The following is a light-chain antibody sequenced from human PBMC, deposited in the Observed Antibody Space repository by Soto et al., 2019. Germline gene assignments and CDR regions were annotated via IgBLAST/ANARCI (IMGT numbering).Light chain of an antibody. CDR3: CSYVGSSILM. J-gene: IGLJ3*02. Sequence: QSALTQPASVSGSPGQSITISCTGTSRDIGLYNLVSWYQQLPGKAPKLIIYEVNERPSGISDRFSGSKSGNTASLTISGLQDEDEADYYFCSYVGSSILMFGGGTKLTVL. CDR1: SRDIGLYNL. CDR2: EVN. V-gene: IGLV2-23*02.